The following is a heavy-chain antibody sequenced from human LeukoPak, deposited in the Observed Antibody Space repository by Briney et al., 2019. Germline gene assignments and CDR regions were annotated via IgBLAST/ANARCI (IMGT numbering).Heavy chain of an antibody. D-gene: IGHD3-10*01. CDR1: GYTFTGYY. J-gene: IGHJ4*02. Sequence: ASVKASCKASGYTFTGYYMHWVRQAPGQGLEWMGWINPNSGGTNYAQKFQGRVTMTRDTSISTAYMELSRLRSDDTAVYYCARVFLAYYYGSGSYYDYWGQGTLVTVSS. CDR3: ARVFLAYYYGSGSYYDY. CDR2: INPNSGGT. V-gene: IGHV1-2*02.